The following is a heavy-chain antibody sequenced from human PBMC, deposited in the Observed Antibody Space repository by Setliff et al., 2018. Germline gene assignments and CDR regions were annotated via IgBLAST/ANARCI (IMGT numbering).Heavy chain of an antibody. CDR3: ARDSRQWLEGGASGDMDL. V-gene: IGHV1-69*13. J-gene: IGHJ6*02. CDR1: GGTFSSFA. Sequence: SVKVSCKTSGGTFSSFAVSWVRQAPGQRPEWMGRLIPFFGTTIYAQKFQGRVTITADQSTSTVFMELNSLRSEDTAFYYCARDSRQWLEGGASGDMDLWGQGTAVTVSS. D-gene: IGHD6-19*01. CDR2: LIPFFGTT.